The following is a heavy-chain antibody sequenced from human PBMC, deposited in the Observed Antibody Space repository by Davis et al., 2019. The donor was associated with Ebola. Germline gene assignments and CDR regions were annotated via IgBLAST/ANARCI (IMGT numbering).Heavy chain of an antibody. D-gene: IGHD3-10*01. Sequence: PSETLSLTCAVYGGSFSGYYWSWIRQPPGKGLEWIGEINHSGSTNYNPSLKSRVTISVDTSKNQFSLKLSSVTAADTAVYYCARGPHGSGIWGQGTLVTVSS. V-gene: IGHV4-34*01. CDR2: INHSGST. CDR1: GGSFSGYY. J-gene: IGHJ4*02. CDR3: ARGPHGSGI.